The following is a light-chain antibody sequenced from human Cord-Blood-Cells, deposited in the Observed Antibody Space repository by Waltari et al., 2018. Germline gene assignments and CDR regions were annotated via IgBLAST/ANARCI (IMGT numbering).Light chain of an antibody. J-gene: IGLJ3*02. Sequence: SSELTQDPAVSVALGQTARITCQGDRLRNYYARGYRQKLGQAHVLFMYGKNNRPSGIPDRFSGSSSGNTASLSITGAQAEDGADYYCNSRDSSGNHVVFGGGTKLTVL. CDR3: NSRDSSGNHVV. CDR1: RLRNYY. CDR2: GKN. V-gene: IGLV3-19*01.